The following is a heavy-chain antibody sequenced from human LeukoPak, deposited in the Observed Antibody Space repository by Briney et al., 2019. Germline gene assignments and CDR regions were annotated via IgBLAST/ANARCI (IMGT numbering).Heavy chain of an antibody. CDR2: ISSSSSTI. CDR3: AKDDHGGGTYYDFDY. V-gene: IGHV3-11*01. CDR1: GFTFSDYY. J-gene: IGHJ4*02. D-gene: IGHD1-26*01. Sequence: GGSLRLSCAASGFTFSDYYMSWIRQAPGKGLEWVSYISSSSSTIYYADSVKGRFTISRDNAKNTLFLQMNSLRAEDTAVYYCAKDDHGGGTYYDFDYWGQGTLVTVSS.